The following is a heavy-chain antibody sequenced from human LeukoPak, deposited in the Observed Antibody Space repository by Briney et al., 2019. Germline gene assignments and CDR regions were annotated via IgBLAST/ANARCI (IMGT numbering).Heavy chain of an antibody. Sequence: PGGSLRLSCAASGFTFSSYSMNWVRQAPGKGLEWVSSISSSSSYIYYADSVKGRFTISRDNARNSLYLRMNSLRAEDTAVYYCARGGSSTSCPFDYWGQGTLVTVSS. CDR3: ARGGSSTSCPFDY. V-gene: IGHV3-21*01. CDR1: GFTFSSYS. D-gene: IGHD2-2*01. CDR2: ISSSSSYI. J-gene: IGHJ4*02.